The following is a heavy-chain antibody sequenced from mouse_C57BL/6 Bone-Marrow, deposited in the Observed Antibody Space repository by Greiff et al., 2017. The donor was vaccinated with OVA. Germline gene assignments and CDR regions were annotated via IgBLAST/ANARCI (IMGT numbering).Heavy chain of an antibody. J-gene: IGHJ1*03. Sequence: DVMLVESGGDLVKPGGSLKLSCAASGFTFSSYGMSWVRQTPDKRLEWVATISSGGSYTYYPDSVKGRFTISRDNAKNTLYLQMSSLKSEDTAMYYCARRSPYYSIWYFDVWGTGTTVTVSS. V-gene: IGHV5-6*02. CDR1: GFTFSSYG. D-gene: IGHD2-5*01. CDR3: ARRSPYYSIWYFDV. CDR2: ISSGGSYT.